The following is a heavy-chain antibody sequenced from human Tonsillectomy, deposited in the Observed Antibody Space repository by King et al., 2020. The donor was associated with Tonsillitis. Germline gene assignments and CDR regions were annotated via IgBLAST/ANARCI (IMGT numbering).Heavy chain of an antibody. Sequence: VQLVESGGGVVQPGRSLRLSCAASGFTFSDYAMHWVRQAPGKGLEWVAVMSYDGSNRYYADSVKGRFTISRDNSKKTLYLQMNSMRVEDTAVYYCASVSSPEYDFWSGYFDYWGQGTLVTVSS. CDR1: GFTFSDYA. J-gene: IGHJ4*02. CDR2: MSYDGSNR. D-gene: IGHD3-3*01. V-gene: IGHV3-30-3*01. CDR3: ASVSSPEYDFWSGYFDY.